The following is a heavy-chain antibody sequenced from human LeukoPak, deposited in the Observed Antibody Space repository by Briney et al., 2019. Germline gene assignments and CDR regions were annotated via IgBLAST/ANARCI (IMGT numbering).Heavy chain of an antibody. Sequence: GSLSLSCAASGFTFSNAWISWVRQPPGKGLEWIGEVHLDGRTNYNPSLQSRLTMSVAFSENNISLKLTSVTAADTAVYYCAREGGPYRPLDYSGQGAL. J-gene: IGHJ4*03. CDR1: GFTFSNAW. CDR3: AREGGPYRPLDY. V-gene: IGHV4-4*02. CDR2: VHLDGRT.